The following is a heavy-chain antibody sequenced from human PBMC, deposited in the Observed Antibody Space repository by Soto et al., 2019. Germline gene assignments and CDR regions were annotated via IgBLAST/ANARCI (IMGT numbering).Heavy chain of an antibody. CDR1: GFTVSSNY. CDR3: ARDLRTLYGMDV. J-gene: IGHJ6*02. Sequence: EVQLVESGGGLIQPGGSLRLSYAASGFTVSSNYMNWVRQAPGKGLEWVSVIYSGDSTYYADSVKGRFTISRDNSKNTLYLQMNSLRAEDTAVYYCARDLRTLYGMDVWGQGTTVTVSS. V-gene: IGHV3-53*01. CDR2: IYSGDST.